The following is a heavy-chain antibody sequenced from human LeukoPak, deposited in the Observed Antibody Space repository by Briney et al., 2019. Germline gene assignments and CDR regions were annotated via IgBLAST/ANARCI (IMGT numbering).Heavy chain of an antibody. V-gene: IGHV1-18*01. D-gene: IGHD3-22*01. Sequence: ASVKVSCKVSGHTFNSYGFSWVRQAPGQGLEWMGWITTYNGNTNYAQKFQGRVTMTTDTSTSTAYMELRSLRSDDTAVYYCVRAPYYYDSSGYRPLYFGYWGQGTLVTVSS. J-gene: IGHJ4*02. CDR3: VRAPYYYDSSGYRPLYFGY. CDR2: ITTYNGNT. CDR1: GHTFNSYG.